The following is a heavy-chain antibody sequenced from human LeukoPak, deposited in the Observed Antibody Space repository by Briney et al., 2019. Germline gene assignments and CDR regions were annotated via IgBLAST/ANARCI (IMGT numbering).Heavy chain of an antibody. D-gene: IGHD6-13*01. CDR1: GFTFSSYA. CDR3: ARVPISGSSYQRIIDY. V-gene: IGHV3-30*04. CDR2: ISYDGSNK. Sequence: GGSLRLSCAASGFTFSSYAMHWVRQAPGKGLEWVAVISYDGSNKYYADSVKGRFTISRDNSKNTLYLQMNSLRAEDTAVYYCARVPISGSSYQRIIDYWGQGTLVTVSS. J-gene: IGHJ4*02.